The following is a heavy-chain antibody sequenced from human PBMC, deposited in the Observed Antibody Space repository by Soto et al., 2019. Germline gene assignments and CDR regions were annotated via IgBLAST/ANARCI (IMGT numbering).Heavy chain of an antibody. CDR3: ARDLAYCRSATCQREWFEP. CDR1: GYTFSSHG. V-gene: IGHV1-18*01. Sequence: QVQLVQSGAEVKKPGTSVKVSCTASGYTFSSHGISWVRQAPGQGLQWIGWVSGDNANTNYVQSLQGRVNMTTDTSRNTGHMELRSLSSAVTPVYYCARDLAYCRSATCQREWFEPWGQGTLVIVSS. CDR2: VSGDNANT. J-gene: IGHJ5*02. D-gene: IGHD2-2*01.